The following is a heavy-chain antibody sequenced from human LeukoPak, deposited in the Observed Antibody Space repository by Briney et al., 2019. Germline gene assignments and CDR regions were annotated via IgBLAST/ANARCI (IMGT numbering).Heavy chain of an antibody. CDR3: ARPKYYYDSSGQHYYFDY. J-gene: IGHJ4*02. CDR1: GYTFTGYY. CDR2: INPNSGGT. D-gene: IGHD3-22*01. Sequence: ASVKVSCKVSGYTFTGYYMHWVRQAPGQGLEWMGRINPNSGGTNYAQKFQGRVTMTRDTSISTAYMELSRLRSDDTAVYYCARPKYYYDSSGQHYYFDYWGQGTLVTVSS. V-gene: IGHV1-2*06.